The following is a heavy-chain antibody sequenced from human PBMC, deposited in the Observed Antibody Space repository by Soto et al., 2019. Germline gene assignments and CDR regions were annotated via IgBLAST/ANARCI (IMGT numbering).Heavy chain of an antibody. CDR2: IRGSGGST. CDR3: AKMAPRGGSVRYFQH. J-gene: IGHJ1*01. CDR1: GFSFSSYA. D-gene: IGHD3-10*01. Sequence: EVQLLESGGGLVQPGGSLRLSCAASGFSFSSYAMSWVRQAPGKGLEWVSAIRGSGGSTYYADSVKGRFTISRDNSKNTLYLQMNRLRAEDTAVYYCAKMAPRGGSVRYFQHWGPGTLVTVSS. V-gene: IGHV3-23*01.